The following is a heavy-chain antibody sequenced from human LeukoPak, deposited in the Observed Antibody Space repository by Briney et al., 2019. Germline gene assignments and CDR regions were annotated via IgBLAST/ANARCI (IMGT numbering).Heavy chain of an antibody. CDR2: IYTSGST. CDR3: ARTTEGYCSSASCFGFSYSYYMDV. D-gene: IGHD2-2*01. J-gene: IGHJ6*03. Sequence: SETLSLTCTVSGGSITSGLYYWSWIRQPAGKGLEWIGRIYTSGSTNYNPSLKSRVTISVDTSKNQFSLKLSSVIAADTAVYYCARTTEGYCSSASCFGFSYSYYMDVWGKGTTVTISS. CDR1: GGSITSGLYY. V-gene: IGHV4-61*02.